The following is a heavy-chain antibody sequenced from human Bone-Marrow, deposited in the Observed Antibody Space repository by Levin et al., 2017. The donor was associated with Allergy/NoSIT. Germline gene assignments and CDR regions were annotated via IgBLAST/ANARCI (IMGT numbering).Heavy chain of an antibody. CDR3: RIAVAANDAFDI. Sequence: ASVKVSCKASGYTFTGYYMHWVRQAPGQGLEWMGWINPNSGGTNYAQKFQGRVTMTRDTSISTAYMELSRLRSDDTAVYYCRIAVAANDAFDIWGQGTMVTVSS. J-gene: IGHJ3*02. V-gene: IGHV1-2*02. CDR1: GYTFTGYY. D-gene: IGHD6-19*01. CDR2: INPNSGGT.